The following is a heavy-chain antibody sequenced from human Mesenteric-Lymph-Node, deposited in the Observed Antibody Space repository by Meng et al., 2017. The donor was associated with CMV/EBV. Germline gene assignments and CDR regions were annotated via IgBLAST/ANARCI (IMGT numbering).Heavy chain of an antibody. J-gene: IGHJ4*02. D-gene: IGHD3-3*01. Sequence: SETLSLTCAVYGGSFSGYYWSWIRQPPGKGLEWIGEINHSGSTNYNPSLKSRVTISVDTSKNQFSLKLRSVTAADTAVCYCARGWSGYNDYWGQGTLVTVSS. V-gene: IGHV4-34*01. CDR3: ARGWSGYNDY. CDR2: INHSGST. CDR1: GGSFSGYY.